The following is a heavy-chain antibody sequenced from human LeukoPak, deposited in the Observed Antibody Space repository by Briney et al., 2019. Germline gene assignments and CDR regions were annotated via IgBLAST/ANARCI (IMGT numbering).Heavy chain of an antibody. CDR1: GFTISNYG. CDR3: AGNYGPYYFDY. CDR2: IWYDGSNK. J-gene: IGHJ4*02. D-gene: IGHD3-10*01. V-gene: IGHV3-33*01. Sequence: GGSLRLSCAASGFTISNYGMHWGRHAPGKGLEWVAVIWYDGSNKYYADSVKGRFTISRDNSKNTLYLQMNSLRAEGTAVYYCAGNYGPYYFDYWGQGTLVTVSS.